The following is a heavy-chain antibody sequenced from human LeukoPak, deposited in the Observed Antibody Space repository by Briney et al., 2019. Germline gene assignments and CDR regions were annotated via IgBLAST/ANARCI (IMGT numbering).Heavy chain of an antibody. CDR3: ARHELTGFSSAHWFDP. D-gene: IGHD6-25*01. V-gene: IGHV4-39*01. J-gene: IGHJ5*02. CDR1: GGSVSTNNYY. CDR2: IYYSGTT. Sequence: PSETLSLTCTVSGGSVSTNNYYWGWIRQSPGKGLEWIGSIYYSGTTYYNPSLKSPVTISVDTSKNQIPLKLNSVTAADTGLYYCARHELTGFSSAHWFDPWGQGTLVTVSS.